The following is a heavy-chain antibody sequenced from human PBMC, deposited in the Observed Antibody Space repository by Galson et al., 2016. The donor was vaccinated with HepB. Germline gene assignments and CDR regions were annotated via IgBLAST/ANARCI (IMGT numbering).Heavy chain of an antibody. CDR1: GFTFGDYH. CDR3: SRIERAAESVYYYYTAV. J-gene: IGHJ6*03. V-gene: IGHV3-49*03. Sequence: SLRLSCAASGFTFGDYHIIWFRQAPGKGLEWVSFIRPKRYGGTIEYAASVKDRFTISRDDSKSIAYLQMNSLTIEDTAVYYCSRIERAAESVYYYYTAVWGKGATVTVSS. CDR2: IRPKRYGGTI. D-gene: IGHD6-13*01.